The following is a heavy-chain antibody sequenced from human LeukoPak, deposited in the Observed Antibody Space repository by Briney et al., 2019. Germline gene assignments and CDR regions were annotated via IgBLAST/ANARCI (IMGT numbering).Heavy chain of an antibody. CDR1: GGSISSYY. CDR3: ARGPATYGGSSRAFDI. V-gene: IGHV4-59*01. D-gene: IGHD1-26*01. J-gene: IGHJ3*02. CDR2: IYYSGST. Sequence: SETLSLTCTLSGGSISSYYWSWIRQPPGKGLEWIGDIYYSGSTNYNPSLKSRVTISVDTSKNQFSLKLSSVTAADTVVYYCARGPATYGGSSRAFDIWGQGTMVTVSS.